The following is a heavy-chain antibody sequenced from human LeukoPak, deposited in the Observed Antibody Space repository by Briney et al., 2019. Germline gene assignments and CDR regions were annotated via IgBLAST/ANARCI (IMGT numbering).Heavy chain of an antibody. V-gene: IGHV3-30*02. CDR2: IRYDGSNK. CDR3: ARVGSSSVYYYYYYMDV. J-gene: IGHJ6*03. Sequence: PGGSLRLSCAASGFTFSTYGMHWVRQAPGKGLEWVAFIRYDGSNKYYADSVKGRFTISRDNSKSTLYLQMNSLRAEDTAVYYCARVGSSSVYYYYYYMDVWGKGTTVTVSS. CDR1: GFTFSTYG. D-gene: IGHD6-13*01.